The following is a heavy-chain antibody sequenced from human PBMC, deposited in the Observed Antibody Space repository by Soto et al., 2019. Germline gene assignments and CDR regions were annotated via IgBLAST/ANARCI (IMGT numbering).Heavy chain of an antibody. CDR2: IIPLLNTP. D-gene: IGHD6-6*01. Sequence: QVQLVQSGAEVKKPGSSVKVSCRASGGTFSSYAVSWVRQAPGQGLEWMGVIIPLLNTPKYVQKFQGRVTITADASATKAYMELSSLRSEDTGVYYCARESSSPNYYYYGMDVWGQGTTVTVSS. V-gene: IGHV1-69*01. CDR1: GGTFSSYA. J-gene: IGHJ6*02. CDR3: ARESSSPNYYYYGMDV.